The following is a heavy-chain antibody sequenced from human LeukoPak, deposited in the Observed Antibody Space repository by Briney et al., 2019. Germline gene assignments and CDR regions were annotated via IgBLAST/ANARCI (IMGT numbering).Heavy chain of an antibody. J-gene: IGHJ4*02. CDR1: GYTFTSHG. Sequence: GASVKVSCKASGYTFTSHGISWVRQAPGQGLEWMGWISTYNGNTNYAQKLQGRVTMTRDMPTSTVYMELSSLRSEDTAVYYCARAGYHGALDYWGQGTLVTVSS. D-gene: IGHD5-18*01. CDR2: ISTYNGNT. CDR3: ARAGYHGALDY. V-gene: IGHV1-18*01.